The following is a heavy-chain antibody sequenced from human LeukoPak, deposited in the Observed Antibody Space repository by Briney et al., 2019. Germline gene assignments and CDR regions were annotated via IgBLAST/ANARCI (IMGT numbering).Heavy chain of an antibody. V-gene: IGHV4-59*01. J-gene: IGHJ6*02. CDR2: IYYSGST. D-gene: IGHD6-6*01. CDR1: GGSISSYY. Sequence: PSETLSLTCSVSGGSISSYYWSWIRQPPGKGLQWIGYIYYSGSTNYNPSLKIRVPISVDTYKNRFSLYLSSVTYADTGVYYYASFSSSNYYYGMDVWGRGTTVTVSS. CDR3: ASFSSSNYYYGMDV.